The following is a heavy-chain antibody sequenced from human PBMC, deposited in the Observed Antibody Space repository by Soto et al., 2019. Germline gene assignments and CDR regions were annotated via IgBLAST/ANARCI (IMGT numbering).Heavy chain of an antibody. CDR1: GASIGGAITDHY. CDR2: IYYSGST. D-gene: IGHD3-3*02. J-gene: IGHJ4*02. Sequence: SETLSLTCTVSGASIGGAITDHYWGWIRQSPGKGLEWIGYIYYSGSTYYNPSLKSRVTISVDTSKNQFSLKLSSVTAADTAVYYCARLSVEFDYWGQGTLVTVSS. CDR3: ARLSVEFDY. V-gene: IGHV4-39*01.